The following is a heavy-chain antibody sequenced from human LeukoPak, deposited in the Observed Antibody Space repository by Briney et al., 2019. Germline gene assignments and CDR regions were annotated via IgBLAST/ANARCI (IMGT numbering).Heavy chain of an antibody. D-gene: IGHD6-13*01. CDR3: TKVSSAGVLCCFDY. CDR1: GFTFSSFA. Sequence: PGGSLRLSCAASGFTFSSFAMSWVRQAPGKGLEWVSGISDSGDSTFYADSVKGRFTISRDNSKNTLFLQMNSLRDEDTAVYYCTKVSSAGVLCCFDYWGQGTLVTVSS. CDR2: ISDSGDST. V-gene: IGHV3-23*01. J-gene: IGHJ4*02.